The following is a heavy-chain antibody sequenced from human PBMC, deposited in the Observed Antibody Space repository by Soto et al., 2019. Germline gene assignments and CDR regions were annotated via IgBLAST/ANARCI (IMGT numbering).Heavy chain of an antibody. J-gene: IGHJ5*02. V-gene: IGHV4-31*03. CDR3: ASSDKQLGWFDP. CDR2: IYYSGST. D-gene: IGHD6-6*01. CDR1: GDSISSGGYY. Sequence: QVQLQESGPGLVKPSQTLSLTCTVSGDSISSGGYYWSWIRQHPGKGLEWIGYIYYSGSTYYNPSLKRRVTISVDTSKNQFSLKLSSVTAADTAVYYCASSDKQLGWFDPWGQGTLVTVSS.